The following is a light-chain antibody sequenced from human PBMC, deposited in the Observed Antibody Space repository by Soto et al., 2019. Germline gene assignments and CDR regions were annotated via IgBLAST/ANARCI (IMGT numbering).Light chain of an antibody. V-gene: IGLV2-11*01. CDR2: EVN. J-gene: IGLJ1*01. CDR3: CSHADNHHHV. CDR1: SSDVGRYNI. Sequence: QSPLTQPRSVSGSLGQSVTISCTGTSSDVGRYNIVSWYQQHPGKVPKLIIYEVNKRSSGVPDPFSGSKSGNTASLIISWLQVEDEADYYCCSHADNHHHVFGPGTKLTVL.